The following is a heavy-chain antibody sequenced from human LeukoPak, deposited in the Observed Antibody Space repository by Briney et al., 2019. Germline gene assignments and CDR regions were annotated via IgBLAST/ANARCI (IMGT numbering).Heavy chain of an antibody. J-gene: IGHJ4*02. CDR1: GGSISSYY. CDR2: IYTSGST. CDR3: ARDQYYYDSSGYSIVDY. Sequence: SETLPLTCTVSGGSISSYYWSWIRQPAGKGLEWIGRIYTSGSTNYNPSLKSRVTMSVDTSKNQFSLKLSSVTAADTAVYYCARDQYYYDSSGYSIVDYWGQGTLVTVSS. V-gene: IGHV4-4*07. D-gene: IGHD3-22*01.